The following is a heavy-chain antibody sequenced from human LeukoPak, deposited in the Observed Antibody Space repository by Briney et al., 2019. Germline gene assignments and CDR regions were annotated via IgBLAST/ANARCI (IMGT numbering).Heavy chain of an antibody. CDR3: ARDKERGYSYGYPHFDY. CDR2: IYSGGST. Sequence: GGSLRLSCAASGFTVSSNYMSWVRQAPGKGLEWVSVIYSGGSTYYADSVKGRFTISRDNSKNTLYLQMNSLRAEDTAVYYCARDKERGYSYGYPHFDYWGQGTLVTVSS. J-gene: IGHJ4*02. D-gene: IGHD5-18*01. CDR1: GFTVSSNY. V-gene: IGHV3-53*01.